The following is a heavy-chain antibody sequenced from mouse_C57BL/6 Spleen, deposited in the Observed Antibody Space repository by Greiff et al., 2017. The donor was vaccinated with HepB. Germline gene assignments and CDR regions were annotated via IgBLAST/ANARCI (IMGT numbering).Heavy chain of an antibody. CDR2: IYPRDGST. D-gene: IGHD2-1*01. J-gene: IGHJ1*03. V-gene: IGHV1-85*01. Sequence: VKLVESGPELVKPGASVKLSCKASGYTFTSYDINWVKQRPGQGLEWIGWIYPRDGSTKYNEKFKGKATLTVDTSSSTAYMELHSLTSEDSAVYFCARWPYGNYWYFDVWGTGTTVTVSS. CDR3: ARWPYGNYWYFDV. CDR1: GYTFTSYD.